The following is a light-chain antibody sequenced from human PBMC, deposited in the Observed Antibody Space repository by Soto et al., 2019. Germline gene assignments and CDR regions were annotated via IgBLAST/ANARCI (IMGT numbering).Light chain of an antibody. Sequence: QSALTQPASVSGSPGQSITISCTGTSSDVGGYNYVSWYQQHPGKAPKLMIYDVSNRPSGVSNRFSGSKSGSTASLTISGLQAEDEADYYCSSYTSSSISFGGGTKLTVL. CDR1: SSDVGGYNY. J-gene: IGLJ2*01. V-gene: IGLV2-14*01. CDR3: SSYTSSSIS. CDR2: DVS.